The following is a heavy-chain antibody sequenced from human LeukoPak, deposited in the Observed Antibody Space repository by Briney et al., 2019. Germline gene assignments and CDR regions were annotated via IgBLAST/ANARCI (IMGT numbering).Heavy chain of an antibody. J-gene: IGHJ4*02. D-gene: IGHD2-15*01. V-gene: IGHV1-69*13. CDR1: GGTFSSYA. CDR3: ARGYCSGGSCYWPFDY. CDR2: IIPIFGTA. Sequence: SVKVSYKASGGTFSSYAISWVRQAPGQGREWMGGIIPIFGTANYAQKFQGRVTITADESTSTAYMELSSLRSEDTAVYYCARGYCSGGSCYWPFDYWGQGTLVTVSS.